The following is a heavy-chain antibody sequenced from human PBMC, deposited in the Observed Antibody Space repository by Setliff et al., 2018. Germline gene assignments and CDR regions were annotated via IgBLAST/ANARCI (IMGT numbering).Heavy chain of an antibody. Sequence: SETLSLTCAASGGTFSDYYWTWIRQPPGKGLEWIGEINRREKANHNPSLKSRVTISVDTAKSQFFLRLSFVTAADAAVYYRARTGTDRYFDYWGRGTLVTVSS. CDR1: GGTFSDYY. D-gene: IGHD1-1*01. V-gene: IGHV4-34*01. CDR3: ARTGTDRYFDY. J-gene: IGHJ4*02. CDR2: INRREKA.